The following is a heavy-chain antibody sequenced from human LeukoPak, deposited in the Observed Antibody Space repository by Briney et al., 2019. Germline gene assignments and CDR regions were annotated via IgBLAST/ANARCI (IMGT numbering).Heavy chain of an antibody. CDR2: IFYSGES. J-gene: IGHJ4*02. CDR1: GGSISGNYY. D-gene: IGHD3-16*01. Sequence: SETLSLTCTVSGGSISGNYYWGWIRQPPGKGLEWIASIFYSGESNKSPSLKNRATVSVDTSKNQFFLKLTSVTVADTAVYFCARLGDVEVNGGTLDYWGRGTLVTVSS. V-gene: IGHV4-39*01. CDR3: ARLGDVEVNGGTLDY.